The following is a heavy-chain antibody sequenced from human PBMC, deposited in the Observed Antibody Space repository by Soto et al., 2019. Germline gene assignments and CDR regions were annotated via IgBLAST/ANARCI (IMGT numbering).Heavy chain of an antibody. V-gene: IGHV3-9*01. CDR3: AKDAGSASYYLPSYYYYGMDV. Sequence: CASCGVRVEISAIHVSLQDPGKGLEWVSGISWNSGSIGYADSVKGRFTISRDNAKNSLYLQMNSLRAEDTALYYCAKDAGSASYYLPSYYYYGMDVWGQGITVTVSS. CDR2: ISWNSGSI. J-gene: IGHJ6*02. CDR1: GVRVEISA. D-gene: IGHD3-10*01.